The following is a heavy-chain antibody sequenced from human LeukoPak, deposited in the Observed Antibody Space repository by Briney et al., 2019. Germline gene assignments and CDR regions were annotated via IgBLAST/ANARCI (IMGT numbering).Heavy chain of an antibody. V-gene: IGHV4-61*02. D-gene: IGHD3-10*01. CDR2: IYTSGST. J-gene: IGHJ4*02. CDR1: GGSISRGSYY. CDR3: ARSMVRGVINY. Sequence: PSQTLSLTCTVPGGSISRGSYYWSWIWQPAGKGLEWIGRIYTSGSTNYNPSLKSRVTISVDTSKNQFSLKLSSVADADTAVYYCARSMVRGVINYWGQGTLVTVSS.